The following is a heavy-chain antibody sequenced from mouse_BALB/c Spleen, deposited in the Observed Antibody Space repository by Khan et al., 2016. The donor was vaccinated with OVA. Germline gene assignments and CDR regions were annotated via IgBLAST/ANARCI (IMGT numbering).Heavy chain of an antibody. CDR1: GLNFKDTY. D-gene: IGHD3-3*01. CDR2: IDPPTGNT. V-gene: IGHV14-3*02. CDR3: ARRARK. J-gene: IGHJ1*01. Sequence: VQLQQSGAELVKSGATVKLSCTASGLNFKDTYMHWVKQRPEQGLEWIGWIDPPTGNTKYDPKFQGKATLTAETSSNTAYLHDGRLTSEDTAVYYCARRARKWGEGTTVTVSS.